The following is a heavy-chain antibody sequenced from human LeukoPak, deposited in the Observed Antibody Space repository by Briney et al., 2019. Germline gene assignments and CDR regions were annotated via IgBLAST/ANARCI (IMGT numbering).Heavy chain of an antibody. CDR1: GGSISSSNW. CDR3: ARHIPRKGIAAADWFDP. CDR2: IYHSGST. V-gene: IGHV4-4*02. D-gene: IGHD6-13*01. J-gene: IGHJ5*02. Sequence: SETLSLTCAVSGGSISSSNWWSWVRQPPGKGLEWIGEIYHSGSTNYNPSLKRRVTISADKSISTAYLQWSSLKASDTAMYYCARHIPRKGIAAADWFDPWGQGTLVTVSS.